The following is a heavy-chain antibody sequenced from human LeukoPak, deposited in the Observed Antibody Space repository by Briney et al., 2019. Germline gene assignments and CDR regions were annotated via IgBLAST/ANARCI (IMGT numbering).Heavy chain of an antibody. Sequence: GGSLRLSCEASGFSMSVYWMSWVRQAPGKGLEWVAVIWYDGSNKYYADSVKGRFTISRDNSKNTLYLQMNSLRAEDTAVYYCARDRNPRGSGSYGVDYWGQGTLVTVSS. CDR2: IWYDGSNK. J-gene: IGHJ4*02. V-gene: IGHV3-33*08. CDR1: GFSMSVYW. CDR3: ARDRNPRGSGSYGVDY. D-gene: IGHD3-10*01.